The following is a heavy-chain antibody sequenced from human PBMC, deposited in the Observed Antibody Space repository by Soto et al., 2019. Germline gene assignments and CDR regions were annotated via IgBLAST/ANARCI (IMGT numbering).Heavy chain of an antibody. Sequence: EVQLVESGGGLVKPGGSLRLSCAASGFTFSNAWMSWVRQAPGKGLEWVGRIKSKTDGGTTDYAAPVKGRFTISRDDSKNTLYLQMNSLKTEDTAAYYCTTDLIAAAGKDYWGQGTLVTVSS. J-gene: IGHJ4*02. V-gene: IGHV3-15*01. CDR3: TTDLIAAAGKDY. D-gene: IGHD6-13*01. CDR1: GFTFSNAW. CDR2: IKSKTDGGTT.